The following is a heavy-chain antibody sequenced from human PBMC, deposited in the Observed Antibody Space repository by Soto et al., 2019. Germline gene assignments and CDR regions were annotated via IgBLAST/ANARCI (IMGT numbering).Heavy chain of an antibody. Sequence: SETLSLTCAVYGGSFSGYYWSWIRQPPGKGLEWIGEINHSGSTNYNPSLKSRVTISVDTSKNQFSLKLSSVTAADTAVYYCARGLRGSGYSIDFDYWGQGTLVTVSS. J-gene: IGHJ4*02. V-gene: IGHV4-34*01. D-gene: IGHD3-3*01. CDR3: ARGLRGSGYSIDFDY. CDR2: INHSGST. CDR1: GGSFSGYY.